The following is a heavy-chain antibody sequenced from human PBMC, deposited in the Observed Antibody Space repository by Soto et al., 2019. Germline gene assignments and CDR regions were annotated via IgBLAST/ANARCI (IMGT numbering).Heavy chain of an antibody. Sequence: SETLSLTCAVYGGSFSGYYWSWIRQPPGKGLEWIGEINHSGSTNYNPSLKSRVTISVDTSKNQFSLKLSSVTAADTAVYYCARGLRGSGYSIDFDYWGQGTLVTVSS. J-gene: IGHJ4*02. V-gene: IGHV4-34*01. D-gene: IGHD3-3*01. CDR3: ARGLRGSGYSIDFDY. CDR2: INHSGST. CDR1: GGSFSGYY.